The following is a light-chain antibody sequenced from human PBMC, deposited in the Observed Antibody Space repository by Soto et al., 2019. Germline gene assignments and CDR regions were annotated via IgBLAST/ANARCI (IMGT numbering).Light chain of an antibody. CDR2: GNS. CDR3: QSYDSSRGV. V-gene: IGLV1-40*01. CDR1: SSNIGAGYD. J-gene: IGLJ1*01. Sequence: QSVLTQPPSVSGAPGQRVTISCTGRSSNIGAGYDVHWYQQLPGTAPKLLIYGNSNRPSGVPDRFSGSKSGTSASLAITGLQAEDEADYYCQSYDSSRGVFGTGTKLTVL.